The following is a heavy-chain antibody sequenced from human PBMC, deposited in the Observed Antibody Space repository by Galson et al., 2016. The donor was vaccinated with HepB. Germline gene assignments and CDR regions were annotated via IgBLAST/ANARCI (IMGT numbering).Heavy chain of an antibody. CDR2: IYYSGST. D-gene: IGHD3-16*01. J-gene: IGHJ4*02. CDR3: ARGSAFGGVDN. V-gene: IGHV4-30-4*01. Sequence: LSLTCTVSGGSISSGDYYWSWIRQPPGKGLEWIRYIYYSGSTYHSPSLKSRVTISVDTSKNQFSLKLNSVTAADTAVYYCARGSAFGGVDNWGQGTLVTVSS. CDR1: GGSISSGDYY.